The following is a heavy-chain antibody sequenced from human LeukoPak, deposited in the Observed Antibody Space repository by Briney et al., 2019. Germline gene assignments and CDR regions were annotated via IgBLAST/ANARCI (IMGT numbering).Heavy chain of an antibody. V-gene: IGHV1-8*01. CDR2: MNPNSGNT. CDR3: ARIRFRAAFDI. J-gene: IGHJ3*02. CDR1: GYTFTSYD. Sequence: ASVKVSCKASGYTFTSYDINWVRQATGQGLEWMGWMNPNSGNTGYAQKFQGRVTMTRNTSISTAYMELRSLRSDDTAVYYCARIRFRAAFDIWGQGTMVTVSS.